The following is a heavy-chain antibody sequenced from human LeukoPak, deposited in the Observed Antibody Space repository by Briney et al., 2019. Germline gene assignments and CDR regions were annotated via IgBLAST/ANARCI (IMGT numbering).Heavy chain of an antibody. CDR3: ARDYDSSGL. CDR2: IYYSGST. J-gene: IGHJ4*02. Sequence: SETLSLTCTVSGGSISSYYWSWIRQPPGKGLEWIGYIYYSGSTNYNPSLKSRVTISVDTSKNRFSLTLTSVTAADTAVYYCARDYDSSGLWGQGTLVTVSS. D-gene: IGHD3-22*01. CDR1: GGSISSYY. V-gene: IGHV4-59*12.